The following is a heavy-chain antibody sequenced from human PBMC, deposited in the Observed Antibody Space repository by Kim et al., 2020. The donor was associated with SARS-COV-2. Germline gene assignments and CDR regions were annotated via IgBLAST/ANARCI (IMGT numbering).Heavy chain of an antibody. V-gene: IGHV3-74*01. CDR3: ARDHVGIAAAGNPLGY. Sequence: GRSLRLSCAASGFTFSSYWMHWVRQAPGKGLVWVSRINSDGSSTSYADSVKGRFTISRDNAKNTLYLQMNSLRAEDTAVYYCARDHVGIAAAGNPLGYWGQATLVTVSS. CDR1: GFTFSSYW. D-gene: IGHD6-13*01. J-gene: IGHJ4*02. CDR2: INSDGSST.